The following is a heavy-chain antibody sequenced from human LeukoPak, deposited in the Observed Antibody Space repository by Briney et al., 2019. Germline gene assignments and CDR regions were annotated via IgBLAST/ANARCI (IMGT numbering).Heavy chain of an antibody. V-gene: IGHV3-15*01. CDR1: GFTFSNAW. CDR2: IKSKTDGGTT. J-gene: IGHJ4*02. D-gene: IGHD2-2*01. CDR3: TTPTGYCSSTSCSYFDY. Sequence: GGSLRLSCAASGFTFSNAWMSWVRQAPGKGLEWVGRIKSKTDGGTTDYAAPVKGRFTISRDDSKNTLYLQMNSLKTEDTAVYYCTTPTGYCSSTSCSYFDYWGQRTLVTVSS.